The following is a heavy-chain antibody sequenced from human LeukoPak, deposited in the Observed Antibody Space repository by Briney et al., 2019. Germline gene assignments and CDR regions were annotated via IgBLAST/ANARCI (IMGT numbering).Heavy chain of an antibody. V-gene: IGHV3-23*01. D-gene: IGHD6-25*01. Sequence: PGGSLRLSCAASGFTFTIYAMTWGRQAPGKGLEWGSGIYGSGQTTYYAASVKGRFTISQDNSKNTPYLQMSSLSLGDTAVYYCAKVSKQRQDGYLDFWGQGALVTVSS. CDR3: AKVSKQRQDGYLDF. CDR1: GFTFTIYA. CDR2: IYGSGQTT. J-gene: IGHJ4*02.